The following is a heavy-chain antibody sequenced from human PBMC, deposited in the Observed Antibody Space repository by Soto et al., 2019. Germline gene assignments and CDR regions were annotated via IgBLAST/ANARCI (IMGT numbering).Heavy chain of an antibody. J-gene: IGHJ6*02. D-gene: IGHD6-25*01. Sequence: GGSLRLSCAASGFTFSTHNMHWVRQAPGKGLEWVALILFDGSNQYYADSVKGRFTISRDNSKNTVHVQMNSLRVEDTAVYYCARDSGYSNGHGMDVWGQGTTVTVSS. CDR1: GFTFSTHN. CDR2: ILFDGSNQ. CDR3: ARDSGYSNGHGMDV. V-gene: IGHV3-30-3*01.